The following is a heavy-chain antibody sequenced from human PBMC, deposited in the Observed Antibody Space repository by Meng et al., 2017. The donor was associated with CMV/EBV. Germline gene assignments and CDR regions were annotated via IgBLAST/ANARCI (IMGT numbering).Heavy chain of an antibody. D-gene: IGHD1-26*01. CDR2: IRYDGSNK. V-gene: IGHV3-30*02. CDR3: ANVAQSPGWELHHYYYGMDV. CDR1: GFPFSSYG. J-gene: IGHJ6*02. Sequence: GGSLRLSCAASGFPFSSYGMHWVRQAPGKGLEWVAFIRYDGSNKYYADSVKGRFTISRDNSKNTLYLQMNSLRAEDTAVYYCANVAQSPGWELHHYYYGMDVWGQGTTVTVSS.